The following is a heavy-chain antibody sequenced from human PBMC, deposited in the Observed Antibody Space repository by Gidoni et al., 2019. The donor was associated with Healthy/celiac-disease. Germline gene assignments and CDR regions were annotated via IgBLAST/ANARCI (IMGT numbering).Heavy chain of an antibody. Sequence: QVQLVGSGGGVVQPGGSLRPSWAASGFTFRRYAMHWVRQAPGKGLEWVAVISYDGSNKYYADSVKGRFTISRDNSKNTLYLQMNSLRAEDTAVYYCARAGGPYGDYDGWFDPWGQGTLVTVSS. CDR3: ARAGGPYGDYDGWFDP. V-gene: IGHV3-30-3*01. CDR2: ISYDGSNK. D-gene: IGHD4-17*01. J-gene: IGHJ5*02. CDR1: GFTFRRYA.